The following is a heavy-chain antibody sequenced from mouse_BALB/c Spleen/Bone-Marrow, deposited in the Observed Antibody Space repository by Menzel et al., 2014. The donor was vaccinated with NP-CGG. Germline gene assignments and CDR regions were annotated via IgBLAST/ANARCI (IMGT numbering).Heavy chain of an antibody. D-gene: IGHD2-1*01. J-gene: IGHJ2*01. CDR1: GYTFTSSW. CDR3: ARGGYGNYYFDD. V-gene: IGHV1S130*01. Sequence: VQLQQSGSVLVRPGASVKLSCKASGYTFTSSWMQWAKQRPGQGLEWIGEIHPNSGNTNYNEKFKGKATLTVDTSSSTAYVDLSSLTSEDSAVYYCARGGYGNYYFDDWGQGTTLTVSS. CDR2: IHPNSGNT.